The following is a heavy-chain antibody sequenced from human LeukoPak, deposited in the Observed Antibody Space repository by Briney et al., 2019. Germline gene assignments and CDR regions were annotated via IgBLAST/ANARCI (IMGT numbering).Heavy chain of an antibody. CDR1: GGSISGYY. CDR2: IFYSGNT. Sequence: PSETLSLTCTVSGGSISGYYWSWIRQPPGKGLEWLGHIFYSGNTNYNPSLKGRVNFFVDTSNNQFSLKLNSVTAADTAVYYCARVPGQGYCSSTSCYALGGTDVWGLGTTVTVSS. V-gene: IGHV4-59*01. J-gene: IGHJ6*02. D-gene: IGHD2-2*01. CDR3: ARVPGQGYCSSTSCYALGGTDV.